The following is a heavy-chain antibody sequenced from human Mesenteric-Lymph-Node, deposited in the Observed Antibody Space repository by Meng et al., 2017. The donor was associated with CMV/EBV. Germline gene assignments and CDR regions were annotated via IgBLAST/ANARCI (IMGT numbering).Heavy chain of an antibody. Sequence: GGSLRLSCEASGFPFNRNGMSWVRQAPGKGLEWVSAISTSSVYIYYADSVKGRSIILRDRSKNTVYLEMSRLRAEDTAVYYCAKGNDGSRYAALDYWGQGTLVTVSS. CDR3: AKGNDGSRYAALDY. V-gene: IGHV3-23*01. CDR1: GFPFNRNG. J-gene: IGHJ4*02. D-gene: IGHD2-15*01. CDR2: ISTSSVYI.